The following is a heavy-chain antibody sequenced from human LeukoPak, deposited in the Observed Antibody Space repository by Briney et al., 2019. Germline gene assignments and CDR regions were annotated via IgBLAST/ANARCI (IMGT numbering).Heavy chain of an antibody. CDR1: GGSISSGDYY. D-gene: IGHD6-19*01. J-gene: IGHJ2*01. V-gene: IGHV4-30-4*01. Sequence: SETLSLTCTVSGGSISSGDYYWSWIRQPPGKGLEWIGYIYYSGSTYYNPSLKSRVTISVDKSKNQFSLKLSSVTAADTAVYYCAREKKSLSGWYFDLWGRGTLVTVSS. CDR3: AREKKSLSGWYFDL. CDR2: IYYSGST.